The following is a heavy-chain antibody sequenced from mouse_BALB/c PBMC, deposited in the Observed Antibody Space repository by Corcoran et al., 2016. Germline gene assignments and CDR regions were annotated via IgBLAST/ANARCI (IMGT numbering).Heavy chain of an antibody. CDR3: ARLITTWFAY. D-gene: IGHD2-4*01. V-gene: IGHV9-1*02. J-gene: IGHJ3*01. Sequence: QIQLVQSGPELKKPGETVKISCKASGYTFTNYGMNWVKQAPGKGLKWMGWINTYTGEPTYADDFKGRFAFSLETSASTAYLQINTLKNEDMATYFCARLITTWFAYWGQGTLVTVSA. CDR1: GYTFTNYG. CDR2: INTYTGEP.